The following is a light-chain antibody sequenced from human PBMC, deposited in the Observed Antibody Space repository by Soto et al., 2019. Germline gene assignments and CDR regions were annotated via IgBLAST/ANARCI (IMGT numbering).Light chain of an antibody. CDR2: DAS. CDR1: QSIRSL. CDR3: QQYQTYST. J-gene: IGKJ5*01. V-gene: IGKV1-5*01. Sequence: DIQMTQSPSTLSASVGDRVTITCRASQSIRSLLAWYQQKPGKAPKVLIYDASSLGSGVPSRFSGSGSGTEFALTISSLQLDDFAPHLCQQYQTYSTFXQGTRLEIK.